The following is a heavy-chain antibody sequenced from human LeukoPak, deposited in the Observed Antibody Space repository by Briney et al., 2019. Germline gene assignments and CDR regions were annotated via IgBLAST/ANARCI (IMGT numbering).Heavy chain of an antibody. CDR1: GGSISSSSYY. D-gene: IGHD5-18*01. Sequence: NTSETLSLTCTVSGGSISSSSYYCGWIRPPPGKWLDWIGHIYYSGSTNYNHSLKSRVTISVDTSKNQFSLNLSSVSAADTAVYYCARSPRGYSYGSDYWGQGTLVTVSS. V-gene: IGHV4-61*05. CDR3: ARSPRGYSYGSDY. J-gene: IGHJ4*02. CDR2: IYYSGST.